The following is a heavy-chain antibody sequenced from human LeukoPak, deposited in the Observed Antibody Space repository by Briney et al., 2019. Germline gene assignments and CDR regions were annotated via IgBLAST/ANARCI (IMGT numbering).Heavy chain of an antibody. CDR2: ISAYNGNT. D-gene: IGHD6-13*01. CDR1: GYTFTSYG. CDR3: ASAPNYIAASNWFDP. V-gene: IGHV1-18*01. J-gene: IGHJ5*02. Sequence: ASVTVSCKASGYTFTSYGISWVRQAPGQGLEWMGWISAYNGNTNYAQKLQGRVTMTTDTSTSTAYMELRSLRSDDTAVYYCASAPNYIAASNWFDPWGQGTLVTVSS.